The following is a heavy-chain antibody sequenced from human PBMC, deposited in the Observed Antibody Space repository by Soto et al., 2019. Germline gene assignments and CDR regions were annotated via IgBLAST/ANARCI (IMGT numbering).Heavy chain of an antibody. CDR2: IYYSGST. V-gene: IGHV4-59*01. D-gene: IGHD6-25*01. Sequence: ETLSLTCTVSGGSISSYYWSWIRQPPGKGLEWIGYIYYSGSTNYNPSLKSRVTISVDTSKNQFSLKLSSVTAADTAVYYCARRLYYYGMDVWGQGTTVTVSS. CDR1: GGSISSYY. CDR3: ARRLYYYGMDV. J-gene: IGHJ6*02.